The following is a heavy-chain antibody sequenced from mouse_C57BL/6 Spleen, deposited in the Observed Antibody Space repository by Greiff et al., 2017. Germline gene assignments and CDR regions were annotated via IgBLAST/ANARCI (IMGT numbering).Heavy chain of an antibody. J-gene: IGHJ1*03. CDR2: IDPSASYT. D-gene: IGHD1-2*01. CDR1: GYTFTSYW. V-gene: IGHV1-69*01. Sequence: QVQLQQPGAELVMPGASVKLSCKASGYTFTSYWMHWVKQRPGQGLEWIGEIDPSASYTNYNQKFKGKSTLTVDKSSSTAYMQRSSLTSEDSAVYYGARGLRHYWYFDVWGTGTTVTVSS. CDR3: ARGLRHYWYFDV.